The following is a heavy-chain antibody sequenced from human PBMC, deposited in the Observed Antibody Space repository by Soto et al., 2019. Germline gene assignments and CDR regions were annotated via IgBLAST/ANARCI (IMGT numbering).Heavy chain of an antibody. CDR2: IYPGDSDT. V-gene: IGHV5-51*01. Sequence: GESLKISCKGSGYSFTSYWIGWVRQMPGKGLEWMGIIYPGDSDTRYSPSFQGQVTISADKSISTAYLQWSSLKASDTAMYYCERLVAYYDSSGSRLDYCGQRTLVPVSS. D-gene: IGHD3-22*01. CDR1: GYSFTSYW. J-gene: IGHJ4*02. CDR3: ERLVAYYDSSGSRLDY.